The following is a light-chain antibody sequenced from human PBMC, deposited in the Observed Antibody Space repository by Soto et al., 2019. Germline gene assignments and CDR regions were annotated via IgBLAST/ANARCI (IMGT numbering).Light chain of an antibody. CDR2: SNN. CDR3: AGWDERLNGVV. Sequence: QPVLTQPPSASVTPGQRVTISCSGYTSNIGSYSVNWYQQLPGTAPKLRIYSNNQRPSEVPDRFSGSKSGTSASLAISGLQSEYEADYYCAGWDERLNGVVFGGGTKLTVL. V-gene: IGLV1-44*01. J-gene: IGLJ2*01. CDR1: TSNIGSYS.